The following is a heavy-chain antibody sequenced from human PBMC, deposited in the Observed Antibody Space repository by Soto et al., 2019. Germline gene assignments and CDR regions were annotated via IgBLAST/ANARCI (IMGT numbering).Heavy chain of an antibody. CDR3: AVVTGIAVSNYYYYYGMDV. Sequence: ASVKVSCKASGYTFTGYYMHWVRQAPGQGLEWMGWINPNSGGTNYAQKFQGWVTMTGDTSISTAYMELSRLRSDDTAVYYCAVVTGIAVSNYYYYYGMDVWGQGTTVTVSS. CDR1: GYTFTGYY. J-gene: IGHJ6*02. D-gene: IGHD6-19*01. V-gene: IGHV1-2*04. CDR2: INPNSGGT.